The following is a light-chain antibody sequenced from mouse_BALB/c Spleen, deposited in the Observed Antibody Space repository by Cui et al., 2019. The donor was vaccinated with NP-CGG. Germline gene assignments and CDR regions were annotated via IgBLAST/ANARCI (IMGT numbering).Light chain of an antibody. V-gene: IGLV1*01. CDR2: GTK. CDR1: TGAVTISNY. CDR3: ALWYSNHWV. Sequence: QAVVTQESALTTSPGETVTLACRSNTGAVTISNYAHWVQEKPDNLFTGLIGGTKNRAPGVPARFSGSLIGDKAALTITGAQTEDEAIYFCALWYSNHWVFGGGTKLTVL. J-gene: IGLJ1*01.